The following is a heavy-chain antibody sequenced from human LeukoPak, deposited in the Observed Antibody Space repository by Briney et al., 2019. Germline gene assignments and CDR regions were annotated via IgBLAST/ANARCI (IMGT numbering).Heavy chain of an antibody. CDR1: GFTFSIGW. D-gene: IGHD3-3*01. V-gene: IGHV3-15*01. Sequence: GGSLRLSCAASGFTFSIGWMSWVHQAPRKGLVWVGQIKTETDGGTTDYAAPVKGRFTISRDDSKNTLFLQMNSLKTEDTAVYYCTWSGLKIESWGQGTLVTVSS. CDR3: TWSGLKIES. CDR2: IKTETDGGTT. J-gene: IGHJ4*02.